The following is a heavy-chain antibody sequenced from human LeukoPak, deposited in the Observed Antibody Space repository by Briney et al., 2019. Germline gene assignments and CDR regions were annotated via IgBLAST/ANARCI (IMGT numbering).Heavy chain of an antibody. D-gene: IGHD3-10*01. Sequence: SETLSLTCTVSGGSISSFYWSWIRQPPGKGLEWIGYIYYSGSTNYNPSLKSRVTISVDTSKNQFSLKLSSVTAGDTAVYYCARDRGYYGSGSYYKVPYYFDYWGQGTLVTVSS. CDR1: GGSISSFY. J-gene: IGHJ4*02. CDR3: ARDRGYYGSGSYYKVPYYFDY. CDR2: IYYSGST. V-gene: IGHV4-59*01.